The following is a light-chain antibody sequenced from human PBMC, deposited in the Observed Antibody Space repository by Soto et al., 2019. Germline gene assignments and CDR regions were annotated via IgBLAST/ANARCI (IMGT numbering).Light chain of an antibody. J-gene: IGKJ2*01. V-gene: IGKV1-39*01. CDR2: AAS. CDR1: QRIATY. Sequence: DIQMTQSPSSLSASVGDRVAITCRASQRIATYLNWYQQKPGKAPELLIYAASSLQSGVPSTFSGSGSGTDFTLTISSLQPDDFATYYCQLSYSTPRTSGQGTKLEI. CDR3: QLSYSTPRT.